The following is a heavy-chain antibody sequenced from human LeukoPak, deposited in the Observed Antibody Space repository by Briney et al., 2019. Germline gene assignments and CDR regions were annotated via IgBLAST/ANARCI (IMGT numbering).Heavy chain of an antibody. CDR2: INHSGST. CDR1: GGSFSGYY. J-gene: IGHJ4*02. CDR3: ARQGGYCPTGY. D-gene: IGHD3-10*01. V-gene: IGHV4-34*01. Sequence: SETLSLTCAVYGGSFSGYYWSWIRQPPGKGLEWIGEINHSGSTNYNPSLKSRVTISVDTSKNQFSLKLSSVTAADTAVYYCARQGGYCPTGYWGQGTLVTVSS.